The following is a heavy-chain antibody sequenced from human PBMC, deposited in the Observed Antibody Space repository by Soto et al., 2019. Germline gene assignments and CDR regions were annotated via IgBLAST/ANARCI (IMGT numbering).Heavy chain of an antibody. V-gene: IGHV1-8*01. J-gene: IGHJ5*02. CDR2: MNPNSGNT. D-gene: IGHD3-22*01. Sequence: GASVKVSCKASGYTFTSYDINWVRQATGQGLEWMGWMNPNSGNTGYAQKLQGRVTMTTDTSMSTAYMELRSLRSDDTAVYYCARRDYYDSSGYLPWGQGTLVTVSS. CDR3: ARRDYYDSSGYLP. CDR1: GYTFTSYD.